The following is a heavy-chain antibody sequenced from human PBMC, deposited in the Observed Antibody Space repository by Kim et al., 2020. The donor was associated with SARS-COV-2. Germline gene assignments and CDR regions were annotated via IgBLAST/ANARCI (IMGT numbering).Heavy chain of an antibody. D-gene: IGHD6-13*01. V-gene: IGHV4-39*01. CDR1: GGSISSSSYY. J-gene: IGHJ6*03. Sequence: SETLSLTCTVSGGSISSSSYYWGWIRQPPGKGLEWIGSIYYSGSTYYNPSLKSRVTISVDTSKNQFSLKLSSVTAADTAVYYCARVDYRSSWPTVRYYYLDVWGKGPTV. CDR2: IYYSGST. CDR3: ARVDYRSSWPTVRYYYLDV.